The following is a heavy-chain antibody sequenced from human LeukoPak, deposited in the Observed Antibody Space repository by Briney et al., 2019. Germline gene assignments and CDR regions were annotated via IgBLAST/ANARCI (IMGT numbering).Heavy chain of an antibody. CDR3: ATAYYDSSGYPNY. V-gene: IGHV1-24*01. CDR2: FDPEDGET. CDR1: GYTLTELS. Sequence: ASVKVSCRVSGYTLTELSMHWVRQAPGKGLEWMGGFDPEDGETIYAQKFQGRVTMTEDTSTDTAYMELSSLRSEDTAVYYCATAYYDSSGYPNYWGQGTLVTVSS. D-gene: IGHD3-22*01. J-gene: IGHJ4*02.